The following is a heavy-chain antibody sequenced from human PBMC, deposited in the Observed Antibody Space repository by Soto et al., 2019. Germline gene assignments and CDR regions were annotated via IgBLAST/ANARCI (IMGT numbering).Heavy chain of an antibody. CDR3: ARLSSTYANDYYGMDV. CDR2: LSGSGVST. CDR1: GFTFSSYA. V-gene: IGHV3-23*01. J-gene: IGHJ6*02. D-gene: IGHD2-2*01. Sequence: EVQLLESGGGFIQPGESLRLSCAASGFTFSSYAMHWVRQAPGKGLEWVSGLSGSGVSTYYADSVKGRFTISRDNSKNTLYLQMNSLRAEDTAVYYCARLSSTYANDYYGMDVWGQGTTVTVSS.